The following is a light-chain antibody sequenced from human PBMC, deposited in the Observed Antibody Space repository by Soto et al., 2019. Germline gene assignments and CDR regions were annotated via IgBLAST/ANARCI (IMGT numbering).Light chain of an antibody. V-gene: IGKV3-15*01. CDR3: QQYNNWPRIT. Sequence: LTQSPATLSLSPGESATLSCRASQTVSSNLAWYQQKPGQAPRLLIYGASTRATGIPARFSGSGSGTEFTLTISSLQSEDFAVYYCQQYNNWPRITFGQGTRLEIK. J-gene: IGKJ5*01. CDR2: GAS. CDR1: QTVSSN.